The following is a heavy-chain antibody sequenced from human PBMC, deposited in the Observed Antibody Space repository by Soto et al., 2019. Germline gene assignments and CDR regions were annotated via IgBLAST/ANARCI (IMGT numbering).Heavy chain of an antibody. D-gene: IGHD1-26*01. CDR1: GGTFSSYT. J-gene: IGHJ4*02. Sequence: QVQLVQSGAEVKKPGSSVKVSCKASGGTFSSYTISWVRQAPGQGLEWMGRIIPILGIANYAQKFQGRVTITADKSTSTAYMELSSLRSEDTAVYYCVRSEDPGWGLPYDYWGQGTLVTVSS. CDR2: IIPILGIA. CDR3: VRSEDPGWGLPYDY. V-gene: IGHV1-69*02.